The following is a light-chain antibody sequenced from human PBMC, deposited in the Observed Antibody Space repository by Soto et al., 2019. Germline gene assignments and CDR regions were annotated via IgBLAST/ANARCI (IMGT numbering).Light chain of an antibody. CDR2: ANN. J-gene: IGLJ3*02. CDR1: SSNIGAGYD. CDR3: SSYTSSSTWV. V-gene: IGLV1-40*01. Sequence: QSVLTQPPSVSGAPGQRVTISCTGSSSNIGAGYDVHWYQQLPGTAPKLLIYANNNRPSGVPDRLSGSRSGTSASLAITGLQAEDEADYYCSSYTSSSTWVFGGGTKLTVL.